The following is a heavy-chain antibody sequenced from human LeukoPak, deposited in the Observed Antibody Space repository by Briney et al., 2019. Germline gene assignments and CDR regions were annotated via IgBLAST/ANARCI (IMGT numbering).Heavy chain of an antibody. D-gene: IGHD3-3*01. J-gene: IGHJ3*02. CDR1: GGSFSGYY. CDR2: INHSGST. V-gene: IGHV4-34*01. CDR3: ARDYDFWSGSPDNDAFDI. Sequence: SETLSLTCAVYGGSFSGYYWSWIRQPPGKGLEWIGEINHSGSTNYNPSLKSRVTISVDTSKNQFSLKLSSVTAADTAVYYCARDYDFWSGSPDNDAFDIWGQGTMVTVSS.